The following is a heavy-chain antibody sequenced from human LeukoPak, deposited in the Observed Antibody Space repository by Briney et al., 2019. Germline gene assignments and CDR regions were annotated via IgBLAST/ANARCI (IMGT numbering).Heavy chain of an antibody. Sequence: AGGSLRLSCAASGFTFSSYGMHWVRQAPGNGLEWVAFIRYDGSNKYYADSVKGRFTISRDNSKNTLYLQMNSLRAEDTAVYYCAKEDIVVVPAAMNFDYWGQGTLVTVSS. CDR1: GFTFSSYG. J-gene: IGHJ4*02. CDR3: AKEDIVVVPAAMNFDY. D-gene: IGHD2-2*01. CDR2: IRYDGSNK. V-gene: IGHV3-30*02.